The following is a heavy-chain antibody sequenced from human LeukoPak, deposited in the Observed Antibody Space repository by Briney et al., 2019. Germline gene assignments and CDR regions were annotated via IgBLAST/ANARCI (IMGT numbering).Heavy chain of an antibody. Sequence: PGRSLRLSCAASGFTFSSYGMHWARQAPGKGLGWVAVISYDGSNKYYADSVKGRFTISRDNSKNTLYLQMNSLRAEDTAVYYCARGSSGWDFDYWGQGTLVTVSS. CDR2: ISYDGSNK. V-gene: IGHV3-30*03. CDR1: GFTFSSYG. D-gene: IGHD3-22*01. CDR3: ARGSSGWDFDY. J-gene: IGHJ4*02.